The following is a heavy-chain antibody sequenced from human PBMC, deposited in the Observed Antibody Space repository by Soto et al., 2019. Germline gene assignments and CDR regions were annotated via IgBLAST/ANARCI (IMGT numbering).Heavy chain of an antibody. V-gene: IGHV3-30*18. J-gene: IGHJ1*01. D-gene: IGHD6-19*01. CDR1: GFTFSSYA. Sequence: GWSLRLSCAASGFTFSSYAMHWVRQAPGKGLEWVAVISYDGSKKYYADSVKGRFTISRDNSNNTLSVQMNSLTTEDTAVYYCAKDSRGSDWYSAEYFQQWGEGTLVTVSS. CDR2: ISYDGSKK. CDR3: AKDSRGSDWYSAEYFQQ.